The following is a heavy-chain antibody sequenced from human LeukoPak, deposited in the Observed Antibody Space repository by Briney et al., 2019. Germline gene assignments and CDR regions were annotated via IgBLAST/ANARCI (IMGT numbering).Heavy chain of an antibody. CDR1: GFTFSDYY. Sequence: PGGSLRLSCAASGFTFSDYYMSWIRPAAGKGLEWISFISSSSSYTNYADSVKGRFTISRDNTNNSLYLQMNNLRAEDTAVYYCARGGADYVIGYWGQGTLVTVSS. CDR3: ARGGADYVIGY. V-gene: IGHV3-11*06. D-gene: IGHD4-17*01. J-gene: IGHJ4*02. CDR2: ISSSSSYT.